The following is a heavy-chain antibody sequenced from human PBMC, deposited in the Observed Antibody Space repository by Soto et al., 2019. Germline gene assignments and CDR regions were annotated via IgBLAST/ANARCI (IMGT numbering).Heavy chain of an antibody. J-gene: IGHJ5*02. CDR3: VSSGTARLIRHSWFDT. D-gene: IGHD3-16*01. CDR2: ITTSSAHI. V-gene: IGHV3-21*01. CDR1: GFTFNTYD. Sequence: EVQLVESGGGLVKPGGSLRLSCAASGFTFNTYDMNWVRQAPGKGLEWVSSITTSSAHIYYADSLKVRITISKDKAKNSLFLQMNSLRAEDTEVYYCVSSGTARLIRHSWFDTGGQGTLVTVSS.